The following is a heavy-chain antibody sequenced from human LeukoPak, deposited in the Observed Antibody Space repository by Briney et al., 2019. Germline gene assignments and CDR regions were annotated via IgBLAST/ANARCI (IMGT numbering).Heavy chain of an antibody. V-gene: IGHV1-2*02. CDR3: ARSMVRGRAFDI. Sequence: ASVKVSCKASGYTFTGYYMHWVRQAPGQGLEWVGWINPNSGGTNYAQKFQGRVTMTRDTSISTAYMELSRLRSDDTAVYYCARSMVRGRAFDIWGQGTMVTVSS. J-gene: IGHJ3*02. D-gene: IGHD3-10*01. CDR1: GYTFTGYY. CDR2: INPNSGGT.